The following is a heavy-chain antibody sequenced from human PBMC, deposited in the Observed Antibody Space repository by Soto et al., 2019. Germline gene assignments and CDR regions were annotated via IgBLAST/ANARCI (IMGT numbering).Heavy chain of an antibody. Sequence: GGSLRLSCAASGFTFSSYGMHWVRQAPGKGLEWVAVISYDGSNKYYAESVKGRFTISRDNSKNTLYLQMNSLRAEDTAVYYCAKVGGSGSYYIDYWGQGTLVTVSS. J-gene: IGHJ4*02. CDR1: GFTFSSYG. V-gene: IGHV3-30*18. CDR2: ISYDGSNK. CDR3: AKVGGSGSYYIDY. D-gene: IGHD3-10*01.